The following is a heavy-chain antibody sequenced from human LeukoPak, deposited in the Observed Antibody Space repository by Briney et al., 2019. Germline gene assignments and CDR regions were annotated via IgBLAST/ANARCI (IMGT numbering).Heavy chain of an antibody. Sequence: PSETLSLTCTVSGDSISSYYWSWLRQPPGKGLEWLGYIYNSGSTKYNPSLKSRVTISIDTSKNQFSLKVNSVTAADTAVYYCARGGTSALEWFGPWGQGTLVTVSS. D-gene: IGHD3-3*01. J-gene: IGHJ5*02. CDR1: GDSISSYY. V-gene: IGHV4-59*01. CDR3: ARGGTSALEWFGP. CDR2: IYNSGST.